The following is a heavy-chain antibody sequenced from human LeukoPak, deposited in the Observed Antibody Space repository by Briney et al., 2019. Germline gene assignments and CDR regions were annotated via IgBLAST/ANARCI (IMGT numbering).Heavy chain of an antibody. J-gene: IGHJ6*03. Sequence: ASVKVSCKASGYTFTSYGISWVRQAPGQGLEWMGWISAYNGNTNYEQKLQGRVTMTTDTSTSTAYRELRSLRSDDTAVYYCAREGIAAAYYYYYYYMDVWGKGTTVTVSS. D-gene: IGHD6-13*01. CDR2: ISAYNGNT. CDR3: AREGIAAAYYYYYYYMDV. V-gene: IGHV1-18*01. CDR1: GYTFTSYG.